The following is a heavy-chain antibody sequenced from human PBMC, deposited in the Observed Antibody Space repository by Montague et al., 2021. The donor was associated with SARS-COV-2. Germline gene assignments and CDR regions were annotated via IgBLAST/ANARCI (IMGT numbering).Heavy chain of an antibody. CDR3: ARGDGVVVAAPYI. D-gene: IGHD2-15*01. Sequence: TLSLTCTVSGGSISNGGYYCSWSRQHPGKGLEWIGYMYDSGSTYYNPSLTSRVTMSLDTSKNQFSLKLSSVTAADTAVYYCARGDGVVVAAPYIWGQGTMVTVSS. V-gene: IGHV4-31*03. CDR1: GGSISNGGYY. CDR2: MYDSGST. J-gene: IGHJ3*02.